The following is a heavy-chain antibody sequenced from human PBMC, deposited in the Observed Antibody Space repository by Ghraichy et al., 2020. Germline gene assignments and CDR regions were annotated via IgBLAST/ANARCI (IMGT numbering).Heavy chain of an antibody. V-gene: IGHV3-23*01. CDR2: IDDSGSST. CDR3: AKDLGIAAAGTIY. D-gene: IGHD6-13*01. Sequence: GESLRLSCTASGFTFSSYAMSWVRQAPGKGLEWVSAIDDSGSSTYYADSVKGRFTISRDNSKNTLYLQMNSLRVEDTAVYYCAKDLGIAAAGTIYWGQGTLVTVSS. CDR1: GFTFSSYA. J-gene: IGHJ4*02.